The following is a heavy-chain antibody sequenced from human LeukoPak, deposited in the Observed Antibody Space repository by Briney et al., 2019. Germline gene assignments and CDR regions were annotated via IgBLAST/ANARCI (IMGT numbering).Heavy chain of an antibody. Sequence: GGSLRPSCVASGFTFSSLWMHWVRQAPGKGLVWVTRISNDEITTTYADSVKGRFTISRDNAKNTLYLQMNSLRAEDTAVYYCARGGPGTGMDYWGQGVLVTVSS. J-gene: IGHJ4*02. CDR2: ISNDEITT. V-gene: IGHV3-74*01. CDR3: ARGGPGTGMDY. CDR1: GFTFSSLW. D-gene: IGHD1-1*01.